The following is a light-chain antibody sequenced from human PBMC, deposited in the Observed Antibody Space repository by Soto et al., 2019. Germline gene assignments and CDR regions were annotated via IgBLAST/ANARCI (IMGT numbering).Light chain of an antibody. CDR3: QSLGTGIQV. J-gene: IGLJ3*02. CDR2: INYDGTH. CDR1: SGYSTYA. Sequence: QAVVTQSPSASASLGASVKLTCTLSSGYSTYAIAWHQQQSEKGPRFLMKINYDGTHSKGDGFFDRFSGSSSGAERHLTISSLQSDDEADYYCQSLGTGIQVFGGGTKVTV. V-gene: IGLV4-69*01.